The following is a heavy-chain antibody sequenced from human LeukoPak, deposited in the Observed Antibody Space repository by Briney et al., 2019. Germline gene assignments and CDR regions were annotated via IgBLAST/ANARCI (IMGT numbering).Heavy chain of an antibody. CDR3: ARQFGDLGVPYYYYYMDV. D-gene: IGHD3-16*01. CDR1: GYTFTNYG. Sequence: ASVKVSCKASGYTFTNYGISWVRQAPGQGLEWMGWISAYNGNTNYAQKLQGRVTMTTDTSTSTACMELRSLRSDDTAVYYCARQFGDLGVPYYYYYMDVWGKGTTVTVSS. V-gene: IGHV1-18*01. J-gene: IGHJ6*03. CDR2: ISAYNGNT.